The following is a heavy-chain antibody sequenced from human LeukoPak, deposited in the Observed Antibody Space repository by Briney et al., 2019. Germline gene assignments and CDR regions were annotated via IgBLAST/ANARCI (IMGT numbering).Heavy chain of an antibody. CDR2: ISVYNGNT. CDR1: GYIFINCG. Sequence: ASVKVSFKASGYIFINCGISWVRQAPGQGLEWMGWISVYNGNTNSAQNLQGRVTMTTGTSTSIVYMELRNLRSDDTAVYYCARVRCYDFWSGYCNWFDPWGQGTLVTVSS. D-gene: IGHD3-3*01. CDR3: ARVRCYDFWSGYCNWFDP. J-gene: IGHJ5*02. V-gene: IGHV1-18*01.